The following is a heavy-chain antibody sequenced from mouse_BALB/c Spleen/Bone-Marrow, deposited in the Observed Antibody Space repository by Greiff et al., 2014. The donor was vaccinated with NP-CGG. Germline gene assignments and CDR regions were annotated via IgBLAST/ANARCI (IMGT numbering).Heavy chain of an antibody. J-gene: IGHJ2*01. CDR3: ANYYGSSSY. V-gene: IGHV1S130*01. Sequence: VQLQESGSVLVRPGASVKLSCKASGYTFTSSWMHWAKQRPGQGLEWIGEIHPNSGNTNYNEKFKGKATLTVDKSSSTAYVDLSSLTSEDSAVYYCANYYGSSSYWGQGTTLTVSS. CDR1: GYTFTSSW. D-gene: IGHD1-1*01. CDR2: IHPNSGNT.